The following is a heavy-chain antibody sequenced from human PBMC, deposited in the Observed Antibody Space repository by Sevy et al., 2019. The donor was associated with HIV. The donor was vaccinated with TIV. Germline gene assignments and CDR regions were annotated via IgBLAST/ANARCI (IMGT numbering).Heavy chain of an antibody. CDR2: IKSKTDGGTT. CDR1: GFTFSNAW. CDR3: TTQIPHSSSTSCYTFWFDP. Sequence: GGSLRLSCAASGFTFSNAWMSWVRQAPGKGLEWVGRIKSKTDGGTTDYTAPLKGRFTISRDDSKNTLYLQMNSLKTEDTAVYYCTTQIPHSSSTSCYTFWFDPWGQGALVTVSS. V-gene: IGHV3-15*01. D-gene: IGHD2-2*02. J-gene: IGHJ5*02.